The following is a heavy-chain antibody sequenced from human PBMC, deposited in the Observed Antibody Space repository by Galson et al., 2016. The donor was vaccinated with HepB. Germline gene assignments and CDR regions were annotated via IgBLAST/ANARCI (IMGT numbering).Heavy chain of an antibody. CDR3: ARDKGLGKLDY. Sequence: SETLSLTCTVSGGSISSYYWSWIRQPPGKGLEWIGYIDYSGSANYNPSLKSRVTISVDTSKKQFSLKLRSVSVADTAVYYCARDKGLGKLDYWGQGTLVTVSS. V-gene: IGHV4-59*01. CDR2: IDYSGSA. J-gene: IGHJ4*02. D-gene: IGHD2-21*01. CDR1: GGSISSYY.